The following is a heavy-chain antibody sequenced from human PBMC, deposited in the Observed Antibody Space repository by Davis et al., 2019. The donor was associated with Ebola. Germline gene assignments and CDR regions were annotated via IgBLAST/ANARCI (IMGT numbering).Heavy chain of an antibody. J-gene: IGHJ4*02. V-gene: IGHV3-21*01. CDR2: IGSGSSNI. CDR3: LGRSFDY. Sequence: PGGSLRLSCVASGLTISSFSMNWVRQASGKGLEWVASIGSGSSNIYYADSVKGRFTISRDDAKNSLYLQMNSLRADDTAMYYCLGRSFDYWGQGTLVTVSS. CDR1: GLTISSFS.